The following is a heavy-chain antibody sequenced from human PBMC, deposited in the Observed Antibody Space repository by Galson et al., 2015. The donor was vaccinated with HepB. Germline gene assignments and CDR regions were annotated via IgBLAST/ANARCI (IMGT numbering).Heavy chain of an antibody. J-gene: IGHJ4*02. Sequence: SLRLSCAASGFSFSSYWMHWVRQAPGKGLVWVSRINSDGSSTSYADSLKGRFTISRDNAKNTLYLQMNSLRAEDTAVYYCAIDLTYYDILTGSFVKYFDYWGQGTLVTVSS. CDR2: INSDGSST. CDR3: AIDLTYYDILTGSFVKYFDY. V-gene: IGHV3-74*01. CDR1: GFSFSSYW. D-gene: IGHD3-9*01.